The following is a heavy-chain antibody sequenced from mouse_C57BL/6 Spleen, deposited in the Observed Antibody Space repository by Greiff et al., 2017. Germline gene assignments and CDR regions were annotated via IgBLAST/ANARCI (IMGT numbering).Heavy chain of an antibody. D-gene: IGHD1-1*01. CDR3: ARVGYYGSSFWYFDV. CDR2: IYPGDGDT. J-gene: IGHJ1*03. V-gene: IGHV1-82*01. CDR1: GYAFSSSW. Sequence: QVQLQQSGPELVKPGASVKISCKASGYAFSSSWMNWVKQRPGKGLEWIGRIYPGDGDTNYNGKFKGKATLTADKSSSTAYMQLSSLTSEDSAVYFCARVGYYGSSFWYFDVWGTGTTVTVSS.